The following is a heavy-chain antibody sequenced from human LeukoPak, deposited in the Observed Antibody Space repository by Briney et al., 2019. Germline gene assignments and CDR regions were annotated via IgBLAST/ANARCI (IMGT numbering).Heavy chain of an antibody. CDR1: GFTFSSYA. CDR2: VSGSGSST. V-gene: IGHV3-23*01. J-gene: IGHJ4*02. D-gene: IGHD3-10*01. CDR3: AGTDGSGSKNYFDY. Sequence: GGSLRLSCAASGFTFSSYAMSWVRQAPGKGLEWVSAVSGSGSSTYYADSVKGRFTISRDNSKNTLYLQMNSLRAEDTAVYYCAGTDGSGSKNYFDYWGQGTLVTVSS.